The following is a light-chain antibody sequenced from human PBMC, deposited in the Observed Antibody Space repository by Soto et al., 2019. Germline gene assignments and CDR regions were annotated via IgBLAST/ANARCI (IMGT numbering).Light chain of an antibody. J-gene: IGKJ2*01. CDR3: QQYGNFPYT. V-gene: IGKV3-20*01. Sequence: EIVLTQSPGTLSLSPGERATLSCRASQSVSSSYLVWHQQKPGQAPRLLIYAASRRATGIPDRFSGSGSGTDFTLTISRLEPEDFAVYYCQQYGNFPYTFGQGTKLEIK. CDR1: QSVSSSY. CDR2: AAS.